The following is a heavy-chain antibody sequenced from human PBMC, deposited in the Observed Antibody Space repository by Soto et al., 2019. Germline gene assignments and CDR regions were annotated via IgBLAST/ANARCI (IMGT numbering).Heavy chain of an antibody. V-gene: IGHV3-23*01. D-gene: IGHD3-10*01. CDR3: AIHMGDVLLWFGEFGYFDY. Sequence: EVQLLESGGGLIQPGGSLRLSCAASGFTFTNYAMSWVRQAPGKGLEWVSSISGTGGNTYYADSVKGRFTISRDNPKNTLYLQKNSRRGEDTAVYYCAIHMGDVLLWFGEFGYFDYWGQGTLVTVSS. CDR1: GFTFTNYA. CDR2: ISGTGGNT. J-gene: IGHJ4*02.